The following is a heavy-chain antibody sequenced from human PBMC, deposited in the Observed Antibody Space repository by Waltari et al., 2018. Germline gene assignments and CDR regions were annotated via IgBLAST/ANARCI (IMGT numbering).Heavy chain of an antibody. Sequence: QVQLVPSGAEGKMPGASVKVSRKDPGHTFPSNAITWVRQAPGKGLEWMGWMDPNRGDTGYAQKFQGRSTLTRNTSIDTAYMELSSLRSEDTAVYYCARGLWGAARDFWGQGTLVTVSS. V-gene: IGHV1-8*01. J-gene: IGHJ4*02. CDR2: MDPNRGDT. CDR1: GHTFPSNA. D-gene: IGHD3-16*01. CDR3: ARGLWGAARDF.